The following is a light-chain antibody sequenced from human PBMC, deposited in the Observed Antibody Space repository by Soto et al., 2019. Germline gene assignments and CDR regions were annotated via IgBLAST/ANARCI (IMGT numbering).Light chain of an antibody. V-gene: IGKV1-12*01. CDR2: AAS. J-gene: IGKJ1*01. CDR1: QDIGSW. CDR3: QQANSFPPFT. Sequence: DIQMTQSPSSVSASVGDRVTITCRASQDIGSWLAWYQQKSGKAPKLLIYAASSLQWGVPSRFXGSGSGTDFTLTISSLQPEDFATYYCQQANSFPPFTFGQGTKVEIK.